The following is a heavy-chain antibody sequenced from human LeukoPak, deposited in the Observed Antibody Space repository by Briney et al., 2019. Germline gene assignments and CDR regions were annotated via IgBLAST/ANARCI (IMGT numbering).Heavy chain of an antibody. Sequence: TGGSLRLSCAASGFTFSSYSMNWVRQAPGKGLEWVSSISSSSSYIYYADSVKGRFTISRDNAKNSLYPQMNSLRAEDTAVYYCAREMDYSIDYWGQGTLVTVSS. CDR3: AREMDYSIDY. J-gene: IGHJ4*02. V-gene: IGHV3-21*01. CDR1: GFTFSSYS. D-gene: IGHD4-11*01. CDR2: ISSSSSYI.